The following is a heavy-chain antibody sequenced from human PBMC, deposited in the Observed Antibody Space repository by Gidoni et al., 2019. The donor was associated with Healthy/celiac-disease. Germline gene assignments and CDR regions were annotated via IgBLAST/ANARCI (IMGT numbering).Heavy chain of an antibody. V-gene: IGHV3-48*04. J-gene: IGHJ6*02. CDR3: ARDPYYDFWSGYSQSYYYYGMDV. D-gene: IGHD3-3*01. Sequence: EVQLVESGGGLVQPGGSLRLSCAASGFTFVSYSLNWFRQAPGKWLELVSYISSSSSTIYYADSVKGRFTISRDNAKNSLYLQMNSLRAEDTAVYYCARDPYYDFWSGYSQSYYYYGMDVWGQGTTVTVSS. CDR1: GFTFVSYS. CDR2: ISSSSSTI.